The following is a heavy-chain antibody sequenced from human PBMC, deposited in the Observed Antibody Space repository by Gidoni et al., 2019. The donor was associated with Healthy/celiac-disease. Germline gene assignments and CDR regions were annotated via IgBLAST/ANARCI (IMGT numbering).Heavy chain of an antibody. CDR3: TRDRIAVAGPNWFDP. D-gene: IGHD6-19*01. CDR1: GGTFRSYA. J-gene: IGHJ5*02. CDR2: IIPIFGTA. V-gene: IGHV1-69*01. Sequence: QVQLVQPGAEVKKPGSSVKVSCKASGGTFRSYAISWVRHAPGQGLEWMGGIIPIFGTANYEQKFQSRVTITADESTSTAYMELSSLRSEDTAVYYCTRDRIAVAGPNWFDPWGQGTLVTVSS.